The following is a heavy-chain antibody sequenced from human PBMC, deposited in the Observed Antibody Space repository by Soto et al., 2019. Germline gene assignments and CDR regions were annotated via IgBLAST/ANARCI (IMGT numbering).Heavy chain of an antibody. CDR3: AREERYYDILTGYYTEIRIDY. CDR2: IYHSGST. D-gene: IGHD3-9*01. J-gene: IGHJ4*02. V-gene: IGHV4-4*02. Sequence: QVQLQESGPGLVKPSGTLSLTCAVSGGSISSSNWWSWVRQPPGKGLEWIGEIYHSGSTNYNRSLKSRVTISVDKAKNQFSLKLSSVTAADTAVYYCAREERYYDILTGYYTEIRIDYWGQGTLVTVSS. CDR1: GGSISSSNW.